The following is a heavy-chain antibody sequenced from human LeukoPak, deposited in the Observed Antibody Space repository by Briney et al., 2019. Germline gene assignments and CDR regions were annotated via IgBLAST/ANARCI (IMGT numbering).Heavy chain of an antibody. CDR3: ARTSGYFDY. CDR2: TYYRSKWYN. CDR1: GDSVSSNSAA. V-gene: IGHV6-1*01. J-gene: IGHJ4*02. Sequence: SQTLSLTCAISGDSVSSNSAAWNWIRQSPSSGLEWLGRTYYRSKWYNEYAVSVKGRITINPDTSKNQFSLQLNSVTPEDTAVYYCARTSGYFDYWGQGTLVTVSS.